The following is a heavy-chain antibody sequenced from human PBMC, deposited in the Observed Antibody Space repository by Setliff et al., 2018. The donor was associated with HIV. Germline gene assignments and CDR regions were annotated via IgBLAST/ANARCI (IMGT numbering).Heavy chain of an antibody. V-gene: IGHV4-61*02. CDR2: IYTSGST. J-gene: IGHJ6*03. Sequence: SETLSLTCTVSGGSISSGSYYWSWIRQPAGKGLEWIGRIYTSGSTNYNPSLKSRVTISVDTPKNQFSLKLSSVTAADTAVYYCARVGWSGYYYDYYYYYYMDVWGKGTTVTVSS. CDR3: ARVGWSGYYYDYYYYYYMDV. D-gene: IGHD3-22*01. CDR1: GGSISSGSYY.